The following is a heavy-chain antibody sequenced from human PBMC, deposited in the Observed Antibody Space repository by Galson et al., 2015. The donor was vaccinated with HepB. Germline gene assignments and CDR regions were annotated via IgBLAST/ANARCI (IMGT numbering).Heavy chain of an antibody. CDR3: AKDDDRSSGTRLDY. D-gene: IGHD1-1*01. CDR2: ISGSGVNT. V-gene: IGHV3-23*01. CDR1: GFIFSNYG. J-gene: IGHJ4*02. Sequence: SLRLSCAPSGFIFSNYGFSWVRQAPGKGLECVSIISGSGVNTYYADSVKGRFTISRDNSKNTLYLQMNSLRVEDTAVYYCAKDDDRSSGTRLDYWGQGTLVTVSS.